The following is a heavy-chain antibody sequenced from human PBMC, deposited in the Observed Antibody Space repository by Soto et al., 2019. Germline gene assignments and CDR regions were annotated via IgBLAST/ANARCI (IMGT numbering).Heavy chain of an antibody. J-gene: IGHJ6*02. CDR1: GGTFSSYA. V-gene: IGHV1-69*01. D-gene: IGHD6-6*01. Sequence: QVQLVQSGAEVKKPGSSVKVSCKASGGTFSSYAISWVRQAPGQGPEWMGGILPIFGTANYAQKFQGRVTITADESTSTAYMELSSLRSEDTDVYYCARDQYSRYAPRYYYGMDVWGQGTTVTVSS. CDR3: ARDQYSRYAPRYYYGMDV. CDR2: ILPIFGTA.